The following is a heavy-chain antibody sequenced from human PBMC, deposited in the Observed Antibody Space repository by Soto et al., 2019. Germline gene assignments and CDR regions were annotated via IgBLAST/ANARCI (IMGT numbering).Heavy chain of an antibody. CDR3: TTVFEH. V-gene: IGHV3-74*01. CDR1: GFTFTNYW. Sequence: EVQLVQSGGGSVQPGGSLRLSGAASGFTFTNYWMDWVRQVPGKGLVWVSRIDGVGTGTSYSDSVRVRFTISRDNAENLLYLQMNSLRAEDTAVYYCTTVFEHWGQETLVTVSS. CDR2: IDGVGTGT. J-gene: IGHJ4*02.